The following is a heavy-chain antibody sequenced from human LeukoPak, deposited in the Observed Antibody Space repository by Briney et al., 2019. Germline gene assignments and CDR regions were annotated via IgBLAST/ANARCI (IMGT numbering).Heavy chain of an antibody. D-gene: IGHD6-25*01. J-gene: IGHJ4*02. CDR1: GFTFRDHY. CDR2: IKKDGSEK. Sequence: GGSLRLSCAASGFTFRDHYMTWVRQAPGKGLEWVANIKKDGSEKHYVDSVKGRFTISRDNVKNSLYLQMASLRGEDTAVYYCVQRGLDYWGQGTQVTVSS. CDR3: VQRGLDY. V-gene: IGHV3-7*01.